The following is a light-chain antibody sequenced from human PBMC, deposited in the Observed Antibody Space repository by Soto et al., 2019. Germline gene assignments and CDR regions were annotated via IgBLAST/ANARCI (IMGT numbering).Light chain of an antibody. CDR3: TSWTTSTTMI. CDR2: DVN. CDR1: SSYIGAYNF. Sequence: QSVLTQPASVSGSPGQSITISCTGTSSYIGAYNFVSWYQQHPGKAPKLMLYDVNIRPSGVSNRFSGSKSGNTAFLTISGLYAEDEADYYCTSWTTSTTMIFGGGTKVTVL. J-gene: IGLJ2*01. V-gene: IGLV2-14*03.